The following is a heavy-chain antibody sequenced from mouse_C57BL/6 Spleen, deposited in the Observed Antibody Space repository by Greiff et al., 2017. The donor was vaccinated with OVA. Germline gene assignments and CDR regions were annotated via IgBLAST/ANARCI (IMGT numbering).Heavy chain of an antibody. CDR2: INPSSGYT. V-gene: IGHV1-7*01. Sequence: QVQLQQSGAELAKPGASVKLSCKASGYTFTSYWMHWVKKRPGQGLEWIGYINPSSGYTKYNQKFKDKATLTADKSSSTAYMQLSSLTYEDSAVYYCARSYYGSSYVWYFDVWGTGTTVTVSS. CDR3: ARSYYGSSYVWYFDV. D-gene: IGHD1-1*01. J-gene: IGHJ1*03. CDR1: GYTFTSYW.